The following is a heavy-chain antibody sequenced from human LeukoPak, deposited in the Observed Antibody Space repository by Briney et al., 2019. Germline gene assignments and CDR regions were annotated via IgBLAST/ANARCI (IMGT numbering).Heavy chain of an antibody. CDR3: ARGLYYDFWSGYYN. Sequence: ASVKVSCKASGYTFTGYYMHWVRQAPGQGLEWMGWINPNSGGTNYAQKFQGRVTMTRDTSISTAYMELSRLRSDDTAVYYCARGLYYDFWSGYYNWGQGTLVTVSS. CDR2: INPNSGGT. D-gene: IGHD3-3*01. CDR1: GYTFTGYY. V-gene: IGHV1-2*02. J-gene: IGHJ4*02.